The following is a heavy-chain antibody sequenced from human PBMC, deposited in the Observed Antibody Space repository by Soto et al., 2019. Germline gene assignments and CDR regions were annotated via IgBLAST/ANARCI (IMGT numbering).Heavy chain of an antibody. D-gene: IGHD3-10*01. CDR1: GYTLTELS. Sequence: GASVKVSCKVSGYTLTELSMHWVRQAPGKGLEWMGGFDPEDGETIYAQKFQGRVTMTEDTSTDTAYMELSSLRSEDTAVYYCATGLKWFGESFNWFHPWGQGTLVTVSS. J-gene: IGHJ5*02. V-gene: IGHV1-24*01. CDR2: FDPEDGET. CDR3: ATGLKWFGESFNWFHP.